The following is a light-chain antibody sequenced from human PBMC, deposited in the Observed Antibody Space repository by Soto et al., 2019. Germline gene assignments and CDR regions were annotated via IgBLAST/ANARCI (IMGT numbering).Light chain of an antibody. Sequence: DIHMTQSPSTLSASVGDRVTITCRASQSISDWLAWYQQRPGKAPKLLIYDISNLEIGVPSRLSGSGSGTEFTLTISSLQPDDFATYYCQQYNSYITFGQGTRLEIK. CDR1: QSISDW. V-gene: IGKV1-5*01. J-gene: IGKJ5*01. CDR3: QQYNSYIT. CDR2: DIS.